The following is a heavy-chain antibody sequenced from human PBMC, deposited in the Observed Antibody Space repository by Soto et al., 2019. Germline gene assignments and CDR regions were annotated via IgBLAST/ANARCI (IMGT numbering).Heavy chain of an antibody. J-gene: IGHJ6*04. CDR3: AAYPSSGYDYRYYPFWDV. CDR1: GFTFTISA. CDR2: IVVGSGNT. V-gene: IGHV1-58*02. D-gene: IGHD5-12*01. Sequence: SVKVSCKASGFTFTISAMQWVRQARGQRLERIGWIVVGSGNTNYAQKFQERVNITRDMSTSTAYMELSSLRSEDTAVYYCAAYPSSGYDYRYYPFWDVWGKGTTVTVSS.